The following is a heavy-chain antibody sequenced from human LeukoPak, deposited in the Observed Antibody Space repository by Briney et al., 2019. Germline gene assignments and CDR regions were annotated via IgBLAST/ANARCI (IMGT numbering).Heavy chain of an antibody. V-gene: IGHV3-74*01. J-gene: IGHJ3*02. CDR3: ARDSPNYSKGAIDI. CDR1: GFTFSSHG. CDR2: VSTDGTST. D-gene: IGHD1-7*01. Sequence: GGSLRLSCAASGFTFSSHGMHWVRQAPEKGLVWVAHVSTDGTSTSSVDSVKGRFTISRDNAKNTLYLQMNSLRAEDTAVYYCARDSPNYSKGAIDIWGQGTMVTVSS.